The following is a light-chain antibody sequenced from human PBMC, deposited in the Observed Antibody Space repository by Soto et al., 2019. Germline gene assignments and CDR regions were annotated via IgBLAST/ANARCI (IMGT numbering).Light chain of an antibody. Sequence: DIQMTQSPSSLYASVGDRVTITCRASQAIYNYLAWYQQKQGQVPTLLISAASTLQSGVPSRFSGSGSGTDFTLTISSLQAEDVATYYCQKFSAVPTFGGGNKVEI. CDR3: QKFSAVPT. CDR2: AAS. J-gene: IGKJ4*01. V-gene: IGKV1-27*01. CDR1: QAIYNY.